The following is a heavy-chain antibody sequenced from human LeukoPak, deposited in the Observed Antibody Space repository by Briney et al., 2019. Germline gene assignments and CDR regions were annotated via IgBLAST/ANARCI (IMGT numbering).Heavy chain of an antibody. CDR3: AINPSGYDYGYYYMDV. V-gene: IGHV4-38-2*02. CDR1: GYSISSGYY. D-gene: IGHD5-12*01. CDR2: IYHSGST. J-gene: IGHJ6*03. Sequence: PSETLSLTCTVSGYSISSGYYWGWIRQPPGKGLEWIGSIYHSGSTYYNPSLKSRVTISVDTSKNQLSLKLSSVTAADTAVYYCAINPSGYDYGYYYMDVWGKGTTVTVSS.